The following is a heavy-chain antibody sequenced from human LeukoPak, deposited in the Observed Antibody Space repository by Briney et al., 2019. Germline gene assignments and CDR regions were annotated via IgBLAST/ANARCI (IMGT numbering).Heavy chain of an antibody. CDR3: ARAGWEPLSYFDY. V-gene: IGHV4-59*01. CDR1: GGSISSYY. J-gene: IGHJ4*02. CDR2: IYYSGST. Sequence: SETLSLTCTVSGGSISSYYWSWIRQPPGKGLEWIGYIYYSGSTNYNPSLKSRVTISVDTSKNQFSLKLSSVTAADTAVYYCARAGWEPLSYFDYWGQGTLVTVSS. D-gene: IGHD1-26*01.